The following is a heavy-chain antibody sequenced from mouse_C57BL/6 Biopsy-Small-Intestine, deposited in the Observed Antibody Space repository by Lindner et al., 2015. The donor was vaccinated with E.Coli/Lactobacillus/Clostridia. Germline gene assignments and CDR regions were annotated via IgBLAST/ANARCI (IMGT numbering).Heavy chain of an antibody. Sequence: VQLQESGAELVRPGASVKLSCKASGYTFTNYWIHWVKQRPGRGLEWIGRIFPGDGDTMYNGKFKDKATLTADSSSSTAYMQLSSLTSEDSAVYFCTRGTRLDYWGRGTTLTVS. CDR3: TRGTRLDY. D-gene: IGHD2-14*01. V-gene: IGHV1-82*01. CDR1: GYTFTNYW. CDR2: IFPGDGDT. J-gene: IGHJ2*01.